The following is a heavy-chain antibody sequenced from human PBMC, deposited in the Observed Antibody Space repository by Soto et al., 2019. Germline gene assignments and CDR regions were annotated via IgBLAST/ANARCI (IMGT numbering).Heavy chain of an antibody. Sequence: TLSLTCTVSNGSVSSGTYSWSWVRQPPGKGLEWIGYIYYSGTTYYTPSLKSRLTMSMDTSKNQFSLNLDSVTAADTAVYFCARDFAYFDSWGQGTLVTVSS. J-gene: IGHJ4*02. CDR1: NGSVSSGTYS. V-gene: IGHV4-30-2*05. CDR2: IYYSGTT. CDR3: ARDFAYFDS. D-gene: IGHD3-3*01.